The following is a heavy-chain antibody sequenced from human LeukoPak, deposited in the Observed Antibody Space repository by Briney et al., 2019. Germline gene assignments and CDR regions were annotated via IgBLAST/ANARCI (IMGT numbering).Heavy chain of an antibody. D-gene: IGHD4/OR15-4a*01. CDR1: GDSIKSHY. CDR3: ARGGASSNWFDP. Sequence: SETLSLTCTVPGDSIKSHYWSWIRQPPGKGLESIGYFSYSGSTDYNPSLKSRVTISADTSKNQFSLKLTSVTAADTAVYYCARGGASSNWFDPWGQGTLVTVSS. CDR2: FSYSGST. J-gene: IGHJ5*02. V-gene: IGHV4-59*11.